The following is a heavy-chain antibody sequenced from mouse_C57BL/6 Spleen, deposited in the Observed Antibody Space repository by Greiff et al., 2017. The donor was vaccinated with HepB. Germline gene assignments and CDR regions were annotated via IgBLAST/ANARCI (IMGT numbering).Heavy chain of an antibody. CDR3: ARHDGYDGPIDY. CDR2: ISNGGGST. D-gene: IGHD2-2*01. V-gene: IGHV5-12*01. Sequence: EVKLQESGGGLVQPGGSLKLSCAASGFTFSDYYMYWVRQTPEKRLEWVAYISNGGGSTYYPDTVKGRFTISRDNAKNTLYLQMSRLKSEDTAMYYCARHDGYDGPIDYWGQGTTLTVSS. J-gene: IGHJ2*01. CDR1: GFTFSDYY.